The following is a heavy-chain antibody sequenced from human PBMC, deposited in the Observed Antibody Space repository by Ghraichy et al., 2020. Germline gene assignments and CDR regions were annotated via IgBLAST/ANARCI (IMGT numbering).Heavy chain of an antibody. J-gene: IGHJ6*02. CDR3: AKDQYGDYHYYYGMDV. CDR2: IRYDGSNK. CDR1: GFTFSSYG. D-gene: IGHD4-17*01. V-gene: IGHV3-30*02. Sequence: GGSLRLSCAASGFTFSSYGMHWVRQAPGKGLEWVAFIRYDGSNKYYADSVKGRFTISRDNSKNTLYLQMNSLRAEVTAVYYCAKDQYGDYHYYYGMDVWGQGTTVTVSS.